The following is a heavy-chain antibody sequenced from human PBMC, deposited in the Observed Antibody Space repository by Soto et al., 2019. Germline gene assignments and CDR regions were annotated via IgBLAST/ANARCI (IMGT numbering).Heavy chain of an antibody. D-gene: IGHD3-10*02. Sequence: GGSLRLSCAVSGFTFSSSAMHWVRQAPGKGLEWVAVISYDGSNKYYADSVKGRFTISRDNSKNTLYLQMNSLSAEDTAVYYCTTDLFGSGVKLSYFDYWGQGTLVTVSS. J-gene: IGHJ4*02. CDR2: ISYDGSNK. CDR3: TTDLFGSGVKLSYFDY. V-gene: IGHV3-30*03. CDR1: GFTFSSSA.